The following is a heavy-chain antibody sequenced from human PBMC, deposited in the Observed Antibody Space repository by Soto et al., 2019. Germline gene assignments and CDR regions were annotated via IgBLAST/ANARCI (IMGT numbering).Heavy chain of an antibody. CDR1: GYTFTSYG. D-gene: IGHD6-13*01. V-gene: IGHV1-3*01. Sequence: ASVKVSCKASGYTFTSYGIHWVRQAPGQRLEWMGWINAANGDTKYSPKFQGRVTITGDTSASTAYMELSSLRSEDTAVYYCVRRHVSATGIDWFDPWGQGTLVTVSS. CDR3: VRRHVSATGIDWFDP. CDR2: INAANGDT. J-gene: IGHJ5*02.